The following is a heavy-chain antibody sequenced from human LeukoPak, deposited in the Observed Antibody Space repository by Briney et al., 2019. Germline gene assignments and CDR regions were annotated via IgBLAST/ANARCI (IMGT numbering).Heavy chain of an antibody. CDR3: AKGNWRYFDY. J-gene: IGHJ4*02. D-gene: IGHD1-1*01. Sequence: PGGSLRLSCAASGFTFSSYGMHWVRQAPGKGPEWVAVIWYDGSNKYYADSVKGRFTISRDNSKSTLYLQMNSLGADDTAVYYCAKGNWRYFDYWGQGTLVTVSS. V-gene: IGHV3-33*06. CDR1: GFTFSSYG. CDR2: IWYDGSNK.